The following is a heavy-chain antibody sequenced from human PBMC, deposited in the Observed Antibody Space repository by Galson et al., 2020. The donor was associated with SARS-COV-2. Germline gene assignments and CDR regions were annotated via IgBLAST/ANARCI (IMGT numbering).Heavy chain of an antibody. D-gene: IGHD5-18*01. CDR2: TDPNSGGT. V-gene: IGHV1-2*02. CDR1: GYTFTDYY. CDR3: ARGAGRYGLYFYYYMDV. Sequence: ASVKVSCKASGYTFTDYYIHWVRQAPGQGLEWMGWTDPNSGGTNYAQKFQGRVTMTRDTSISTAYMELSRLRSDDTAVYYCARGAGRYGLYFYYYMDVWGKGTTVTISS. J-gene: IGHJ6*03.